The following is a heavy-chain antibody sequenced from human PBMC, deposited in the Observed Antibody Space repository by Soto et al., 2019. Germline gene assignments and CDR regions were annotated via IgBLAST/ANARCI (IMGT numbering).Heavy chain of an antibody. CDR3: ARVDRNYVGYYGMDV. CDR1: GYTFTGYY. Sequence: ASVKVSCKASGYTFTGYYLHWVRQAPGQGLEWMGWINPISGGTNYAQKFQGWVTMTRDTSISTAYMELSRLTSDDTAVYYCARVDRNYVGYYGMDVWGQGTTVIVSS. CDR2: INPISGGT. D-gene: IGHD1-7*01. V-gene: IGHV1-2*04. J-gene: IGHJ6*02.